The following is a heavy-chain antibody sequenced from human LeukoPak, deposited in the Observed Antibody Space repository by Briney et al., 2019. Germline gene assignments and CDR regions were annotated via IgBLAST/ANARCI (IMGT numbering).Heavy chain of an antibody. V-gene: IGHV1-2*02. CDR3: ARTTKTPWGPVYYYYYMDV. CDR1: GYTFTGYY. Sequence: ASVKVSCKASGYTFTGYYMHWVRQAPGQGLEWMGWINPNSSGTNYAQKFQGRVTMTRDTSISTAYMELSRLRSDDTAVYYCARTTKTPWGPVYYYYYMDVWGKGTTVTVSS. CDR2: INPNSSGT. J-gene: IGHJ6*03. D-gene: IGHD3-16*01.